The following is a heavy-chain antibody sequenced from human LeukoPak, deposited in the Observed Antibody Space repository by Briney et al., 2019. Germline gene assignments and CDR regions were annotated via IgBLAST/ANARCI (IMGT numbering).Heavy chain of an antibody. V-gene: IGHV3-33*06. J-gene: IGHJ6*03. Sequence: PARSLRLSCAASGFTFSSYGMHWVRQAPGKGLEWVAVIWYDGSNKYYADSVKGRFTISRDNSKNTLYLQMNSLRAEDTAVYYCAKGNGNVVPATYYMDVWGKGTTVTVSS. CDR3: AKGNGNVVPATYYMDV. D-gene: IGHD2-2*01. CDR1: GFTFSSYG. CDR2: IWYDGSNK.